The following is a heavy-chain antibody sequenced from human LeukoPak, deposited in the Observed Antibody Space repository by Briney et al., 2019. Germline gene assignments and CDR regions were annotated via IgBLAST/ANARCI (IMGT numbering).Heavy chain of an antibody. CDR1: GGSISSGGYY. D-gene: IGHD5-24*01. CDR3: ARARRDGYNFDY. CDR2: IYYSGST. J-gene: IGHJ4*02. V-gene: IGHV4-31*03. Sequence: PSETLSLTCTVSGGSISSGGYYWSWIRQHPGKGLEWIGYIYYSGSTYYNPSLKSRVTISVDTSKNQFSLKLSSVTAADTAVYYRARARRDGYNFDYWGEGTLVTVSS.